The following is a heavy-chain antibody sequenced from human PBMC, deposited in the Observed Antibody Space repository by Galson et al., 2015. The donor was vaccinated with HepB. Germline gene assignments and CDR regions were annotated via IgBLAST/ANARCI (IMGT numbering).Heavy chain of an antibody. D-gene: IGHD6-13*01. CDR1: GYTFTSYG. J-gene: IGHJ4*02. CDR2: ISAYNGNT. Sequence: SVKVSXXXSGYTFTSYGISWVRQAPGQGLEXMGWISAYNGNTNYAQKLQGRVTMTTDTSTSTAYMELRSLRSDDTAVYYCARDRYSSSWYPLFDYWGQGTLVTVSS. V-gene: IGHV1-18*01. CDR3: ARDRYSSSWYPLFDY.